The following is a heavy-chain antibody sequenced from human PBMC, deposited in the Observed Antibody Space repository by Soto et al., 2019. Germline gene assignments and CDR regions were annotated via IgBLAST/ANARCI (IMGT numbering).Heavy chain of an antibody. V-gene: IGHV4-34*01. D-gene: IGHD1-1*01. CDR1: GGFVTSGSYY. CDR2: MSHSGGT. Sequence: QVQLQQWGAGLLKPSETLSLTCAVYGGFVTSGSYYWSWIRQPPGKGLEWIGEMSHSGGTHFNLSRRSRVTISVDTSKNQFTLKMSSVTAADTALYYCARVERGTATTVVDAFDIWGPGKMVTVST. CDR3: ARVERGTATTVVDAFDI. J-gene: IGHJ3*02.